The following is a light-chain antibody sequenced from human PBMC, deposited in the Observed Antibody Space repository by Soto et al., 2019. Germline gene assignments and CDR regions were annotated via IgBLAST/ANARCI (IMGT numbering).Light chain of an antibody. Sequence: QSALTQPASVSGSPGQSITISCTGTSSDVGGYNYVSWYQQHPVTAPKLMIYEVSNRPSGVSTRFSGSKSGHTASLTISGLQAEYEAEYYCSSYTSSSTPPYVFGTGTQLTVL. J-gene: IGLJ1*01. CDR3: SSYTSSSTPPYV. V-gene: IGLV2-14*01. CDR1: SSDVGGYNY. CDR2: EVS.